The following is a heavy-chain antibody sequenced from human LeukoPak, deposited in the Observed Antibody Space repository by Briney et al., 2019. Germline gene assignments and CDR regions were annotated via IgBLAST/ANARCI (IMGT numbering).Heavy chain of an antibody. CDR2: IYYSGST. D-gene: IGHD3-10*01. V-gene: IGHV4-59*01. CDR1: GGSISSYY. CDR3: ARRMVRGVIRWFDP. Sequence: SETLSLTCTVSGGSISSYYWSWIRQPPGKGLEWIGYIYYSGSTNYNTSLKSRVTISVDTSKNQFSLKLSSVTAADTAVYYCARRMVRGVIRWFDPWGQGTLVTVSS. J-gene: IGHJ5*02.